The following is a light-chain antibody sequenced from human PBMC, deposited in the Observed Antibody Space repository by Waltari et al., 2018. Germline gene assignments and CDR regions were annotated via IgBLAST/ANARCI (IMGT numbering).Light chain of an antibody. CDR2: DAS. CDR3: QQRSNWLT. CDR1: PSVSSH. J-gene: IGKJ4*01. V-gene: IGKV3-11*01. Sequence: EIVLTQSPATLSLSPGERATLSCRASPSVSSHLAWYQQKPGQAPSLLIYDASNRATGIPARFSGSGSGTDFTLTISSLEPEDFAVYYCQQRSNWLTFGGGTKVEIK.